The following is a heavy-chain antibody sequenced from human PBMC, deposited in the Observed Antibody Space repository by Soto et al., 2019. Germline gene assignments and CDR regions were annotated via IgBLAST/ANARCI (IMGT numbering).Heavy chain of an antibody. CDR2: ISSNGGST. J-gene: IGHJ4*02. CDR1: GFTFSSYA. V-gene: IGHV3-64D*08. CDR3: VKVGMTIFGVVTSGSWFDY. Sequence: GGSLRLSCSASGFTFSSYAMHWVRQAPGKGLEYVSAISSNGGSTYYADSVKGRFTISRDNSKNTLYLQMSSLRAEDTAVYYCVKVGMTIFGVVTSGSWFDYWGQGTLVTVSS. D-gene: IGHD3-3*01.